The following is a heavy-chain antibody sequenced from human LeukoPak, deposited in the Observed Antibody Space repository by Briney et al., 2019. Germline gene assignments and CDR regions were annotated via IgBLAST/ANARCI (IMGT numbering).Heavy chain of an antibody. Sequence: SETLSLTCTVSRGSISSYFWSWIRQPPGKGLEWIGYIYYSGSTNYNPSLKSRVTISVDTSKNQFSLKLSSVTAADTAVYYCARDSPVDTAMVNWGQGTLVTVSS. CDR3: ARDSPVDTAMVN. J-gene: IGHJ4*02. CDR1: RGSISSYF. D-gene: IGHD5-18*01. CDR2: IYYSGST. V-gene: IGHV4-59*01.